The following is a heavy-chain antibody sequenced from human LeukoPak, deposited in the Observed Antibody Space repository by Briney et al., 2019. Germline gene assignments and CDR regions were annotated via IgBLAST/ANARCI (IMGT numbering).Heavy chain of an antibody. V-gene: IGHV3-48*01. D-gene: IGHD5-24*01. CDR2: ISSSSSTI. CDR3: ARDMGWQQFDC. J-gene: IGHJ4*02. CDR1: GFTFSSYS. Sequence: TGGSLRLSCAASGFTFSSYSMNWVRQAPGKGLEWVSYISSSSSTIYYADSVKGRFTISRDNAKNSLYLQMNSLRAEDTAVYYCARDMGWQQFDCWGQGALVTVSS.